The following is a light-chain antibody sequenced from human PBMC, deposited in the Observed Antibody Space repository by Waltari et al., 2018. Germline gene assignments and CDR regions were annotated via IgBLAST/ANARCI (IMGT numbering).Light chain of an antibody. CDR1: SSDVGGYDF. J-gene: IGLJ1*01. CDR2: GVN. V-gene: IGLV2-14*01. CDR3: SSYTTSGTLV. Sequence: QSAPTQPASVSGSPGQSITISCTGTSSDVGGYDFVSWHQQYPGKAPKVMIYGVNHRPSGVSNRFSGSKSGNTASLIISGLQADDEADYYCSSYTTSGTLVFGTGTKVTVL.